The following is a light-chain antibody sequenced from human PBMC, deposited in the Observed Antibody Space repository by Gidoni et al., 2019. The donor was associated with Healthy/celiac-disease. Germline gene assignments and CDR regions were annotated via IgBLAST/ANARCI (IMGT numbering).Light chain of an antibody. Sequence: SDELTQPPSVSVSPGQTARITCSGDAFPKQYAYWYQQKPGQAPVLVIYKDSERPSGIPERFSGASSGTTVTLTISGVQAEDEADYYCQSADSSGTYPENVVFGGGTKLTVL. CDR1: AFPKQY. V-gene: IGLV3-25*03. J-gene: IGLJ2*01. CDR3: QSADSSGTYPENVV. CDR2: KDS.